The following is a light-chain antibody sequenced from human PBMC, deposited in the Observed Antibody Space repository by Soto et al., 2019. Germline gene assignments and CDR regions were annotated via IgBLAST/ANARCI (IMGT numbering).Light chain of an antibody. CDR3: CSYAGSNSHVV. Sequence: QSALTQPASVSGSPGQSITISCTGTSSDVGGYNYVSWYQQHPGKAPKLMIYEVSNRPSGVSNRFSGSKSGNTASLTISGLQAEDEADYYCCSYAGSNSHVVFGGGTKLTVL. V-gene: IGLV2-23*02. J-gene: IGLJ2*01. CDR1: SSDVGGYNY. CDR2: EVS.